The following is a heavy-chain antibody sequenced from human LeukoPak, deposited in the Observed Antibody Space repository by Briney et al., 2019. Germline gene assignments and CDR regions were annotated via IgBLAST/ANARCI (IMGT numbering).Heavy chain of an antibody. V-gene: IGHV4-59*01. CDR2: IYYSGST. Sequence: PSETLSLTCTVSGGSISSYYWSWIRQPPGKGLEWIGYIYYSGSTNYNPSLKSRVTISVDTSKNQFSLKLSSVTAADTAVYYCARVIHYGSGSYLDYWGQGTLVTVSS. CDR3: ARVIHYGSGSYLDY. J-gene: IGHJ4*02. D-gene: IGHD3-10*01. CDR1: GGSISSYY.